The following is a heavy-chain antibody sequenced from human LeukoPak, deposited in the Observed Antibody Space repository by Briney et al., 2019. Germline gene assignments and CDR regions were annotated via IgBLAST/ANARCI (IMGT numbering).Heavy chain of an antibody. CDR2: IYPGDSDT. CDR3: ARTRETYSSSWELQY. Sequence: GESLKISCKGSGYIFSSYWIGWVRQMPGKGLELMGIIYPGDSDTRYSPSFQGQVTISADKSITTAYLQWSTLKASDTAVYFCARTRETYSSSWELQYWGQGTLVTVSS. V-gene: IGHV5-51*01. CDR1: GYIFSSYW. D-gene: IGHD6-6*01. J-gene: IGHJ1*01.